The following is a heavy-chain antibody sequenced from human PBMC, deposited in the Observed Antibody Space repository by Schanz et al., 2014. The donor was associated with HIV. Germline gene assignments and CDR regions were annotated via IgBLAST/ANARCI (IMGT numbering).Heavy chain of an antibody. J-gene: IGHJ5*02. CDR1: GDSLSDNY. Sequence: QVRLQQWGAGLLKPSETLTLTCAVYGDSLSDNYWTWIRQSPGKGLEWIGEVGHSGSTNYHPSLKSRVPMSVDTAKNQFSLKLVSVTAADTAVYYCARGFLMGRDYDYILGSSRYAAWFDPWGQGTLVTVSS. CDR2: VGHSGST. D-gene: IGHD3-16*01. CDR3: ARGFLMGRDYDYILGSSRYAAWFDP. V-gene: IGHV4-34*01.